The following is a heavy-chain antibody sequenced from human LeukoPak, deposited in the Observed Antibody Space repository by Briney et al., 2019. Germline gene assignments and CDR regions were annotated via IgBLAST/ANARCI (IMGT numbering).Heavy chain of an antibody. V-gene: IGHV1-2*04. J-gene: IGHJ6*02. Sequence: GASVKVSCKASGYTFTGYYMHWVRQAPGQGLEWMGWINPNSGGTNYAQKFQGWVTMTRDTSISTAYMELSRLRSDDTAVYYCARDRVDEGYCSGGSCYPYYYYGMDVWGQGTTVTVSS. CDR2: INPNSGGT. CDR3: ARDRVDEGYCSGGSCYPYYYYGMDV. CDR1: GYTFTGYY. D-gene: IGHD2-15*01.